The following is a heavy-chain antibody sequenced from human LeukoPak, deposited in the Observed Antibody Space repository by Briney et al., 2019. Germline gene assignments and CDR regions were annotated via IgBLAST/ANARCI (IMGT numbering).Heavy chain of an antibody. J-gene: IGHJ4*02. CDR1: GFTFSSSG. CDR3: AKETRGSSSDY. CDR2: ISYDGSNR. V-gene: IGHV3-30*02. Sequence: PGGSLRLSCAASGFTFSSSGMHWVRQAPGKGLGWVAFISYDGSNRYYADSVKGRFTISRDNSKNTLYLQMNSLRAEDTAVYYCAKETRGSSSDYWGQGTLVTVSS. D-gene: IGHD6-6*01.